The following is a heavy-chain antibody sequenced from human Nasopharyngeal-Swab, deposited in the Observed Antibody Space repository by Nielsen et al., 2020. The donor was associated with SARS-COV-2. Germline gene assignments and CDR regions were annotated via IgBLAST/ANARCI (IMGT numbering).Heavy chain of an antibody. D-gene: IGHD3-3*01. CDR2: IRSSGPTI. CDR1: GFTLSSYS. CDR3: ARDLVGFLEWLSKSHYDV. V-gene: IGHV3-48*04. Sequence: GGSLRLSCAASGFTLSSYSMYWVRQAPGKGLERVSYIRSSGPTIYYADPVKGRFTISRDNAKNSLYLQMNSLRAGDTAVYYCARDLVGFLEWLSKSHYDVWGQGTTVTVSS. J-gene: IGHJ6*02.